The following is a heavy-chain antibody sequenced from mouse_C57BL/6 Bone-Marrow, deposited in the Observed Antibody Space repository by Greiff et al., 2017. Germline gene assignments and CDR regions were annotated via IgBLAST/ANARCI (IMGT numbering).Heavy chain of an antibody. CDR3: ARCGFYYGISFAY. J-gene: IGHJ3*01. CDR1: GYTFTDYY. Sequence: LQESGPELVKPGASVKISCKASGYTFTDYYINWVKQRPGQGLEWIGWIFPGSGSTYYNEKFKGKATLTVDKSSSTAYMLLSSLTSEDSAVYFCARCGFYYGISFAYWGQGTLVTVSA. V-gene: IGHV1-75*01. D-gene: IGHD1-1*01. CDR2: IFPGSGST.